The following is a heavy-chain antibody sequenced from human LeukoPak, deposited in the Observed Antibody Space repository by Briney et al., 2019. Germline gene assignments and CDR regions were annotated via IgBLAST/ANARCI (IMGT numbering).Heavy chain of an antibody. V-gene: IGHV3-33*01. CDR2: IWYDGSNK. CDR1: GFTFSSYG. CDR3: ARDWVSQDKSSGYCDY. J-gene: IGHJ4*02. Sequence: GGSLRLSCAASGFTFSSYGMHWVRQAPGKGLEWVAVIWYDGSNKYYADSVKGRFTISRDNSRNTLYLQMNSLRAEDTAVYYCARDWVSQDKSSGYCDYWGQGTLVTVSS. D-gene: IGHD3-22*01.